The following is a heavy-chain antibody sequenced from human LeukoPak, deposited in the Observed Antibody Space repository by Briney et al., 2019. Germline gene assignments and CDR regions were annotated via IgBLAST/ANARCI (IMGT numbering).Heavy chain of an antibody. V-gene: IGHV3-7*01. CDR3: ARDESYDFWSDYSNY. D-gene: IGHD3-3*01. CDR1: GFTFSSYW. J-gene: IGHJ4*02. CDR2: IKQDGSEK. Sequence: GGSLRLSCAASGFTFSSYWMSWVRQAPGKGLEWVANIKQDGSEKYYVDSVKGRFTISRDNAKNSLYLQMNSLRAEDTAVYYCARDESYDFWSDYSNYWGQGTLVTVSS.